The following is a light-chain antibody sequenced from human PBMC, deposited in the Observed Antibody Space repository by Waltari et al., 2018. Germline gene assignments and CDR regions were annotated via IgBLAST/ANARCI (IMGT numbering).Light chain of an antibody. Sequence: ETVMTQSPATLSMSPGDRATLSRRASQKVHTQFGWYQQKTGQAPRLLFYSASIRAPGSPARFSASGSGTEFTLTITSLQPEDFAVYYCQQYNTWSYTFGQGTKLEIK. CDR2: SAS. CDR1: QKVHTQ. CDR3: QQYNTWSYT. J-gene: IGKJ2*01. V-gene: IGKV3-15*01.